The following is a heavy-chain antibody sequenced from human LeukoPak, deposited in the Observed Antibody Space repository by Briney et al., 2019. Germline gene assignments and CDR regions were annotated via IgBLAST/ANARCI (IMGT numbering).Heavy chain of an antibody. CDR3: AKEGRYCSGGSCYSGYYFDY. V-gene: IGHV3-23*01. CDR1: ELTFSAHA. D-gene: IGHD2-15*01. Sequence: PGGSLRLSCAASELTFSAHAMNWVRQAPGKGLEWVSGISGSGGGTFHADSVKGRFTISRDNSKNTLYLQMNSLRAEDTAVYYCAKEGRYCSGGSCYSGYYFDYWGQGTLVTVSS. CDR2: ISGSGGGT. J-gene: IGHJ4*02.